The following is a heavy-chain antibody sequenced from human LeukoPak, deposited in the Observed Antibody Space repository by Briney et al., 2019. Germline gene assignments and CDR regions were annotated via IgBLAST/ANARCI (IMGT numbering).Heavy chain of an antibody. CDR2: IYYSGST. D-gene: IGHD3-22*01. J-gene: IGHJ4*02. CDR1: GGSISSYY. CDR3: ARGADSSGYYSIFYFDY. V-gene: IGHV4-59*01. Sequence: PSETLSLTCTVSGGSISSYYWNWIRQPPGKGLEWIGYIYYSGSTNYNPSLKSRVTISVDTSKNQFSLKLSSVTAADTAVYYCARGADSSGYYSIFYFDYWGQGTLVTVSS.